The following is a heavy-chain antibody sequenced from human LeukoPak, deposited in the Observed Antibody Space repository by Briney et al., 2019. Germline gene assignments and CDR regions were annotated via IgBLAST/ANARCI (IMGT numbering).Heavy chain of an antibody. Sequence: SETLSLTCTVSGGSISSYYWSWIRQPPGKGLEWIGYIYYSGSTNYNPSLKSRVTISVDTSKNQFSLKLSSVTAADTAVYYCARFASARGRVVNTPYFDYWGQGTLVTVSS. J-gene: IGHJ4*02. CDR3: ARFASARGRVVNTPYFDY. CDR1: GGSISSYY. V-gene: IGHV4-59*01. CDR2: IYYSGST. D-gene: IGHD3-22*01.